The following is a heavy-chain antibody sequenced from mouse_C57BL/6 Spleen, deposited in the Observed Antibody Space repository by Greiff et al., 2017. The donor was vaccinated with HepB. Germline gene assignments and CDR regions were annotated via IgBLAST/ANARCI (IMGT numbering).Heavy chain of an antibody. D-gene: IGHD1-1*01. CDR1: GFNIKNTY. J-gene: IGHJ4*01. Sequence: VQLKESVAELVRPGASVKLSCTASGFNIKNTYMHWVKQRPEQGLEWIGRIDPANGNTKYAPKFQGKATITADTSSNTAYLQLSSLTSEDTAIYYCARPITTVPSKAMDYWGQGTSVTVSS. CDR2: IDPANGNT. V-gene: IGHV14-3*01. CDR3: ARPITTVPSKAMDY.